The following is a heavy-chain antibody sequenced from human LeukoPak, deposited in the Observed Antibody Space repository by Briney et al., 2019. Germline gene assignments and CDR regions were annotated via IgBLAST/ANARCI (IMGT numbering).Heavy chain of an antibody. CDR1: GFTFSNYG. CDR3: ARAEIPIVVVPAAIYPLDY. V-gene: IGHV3-30*02. J-gene: IGHJ4*02. CDR2: IRYDGSNK. Sequence: GGSLRLSCAASGFTFSNYGMHWVRQAPGKGLEWVAFIRYDGSNKYYADSVKGRFTIPRDNSKNTLYLQMNSLRTEDTAVYYCARAEIPIVVVPAAIYPLDYWGQGTLVTVSS. D-gene: IGHD2-2*01.